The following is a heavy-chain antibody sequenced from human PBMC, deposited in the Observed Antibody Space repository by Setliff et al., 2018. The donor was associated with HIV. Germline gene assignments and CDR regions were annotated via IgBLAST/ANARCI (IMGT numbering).Heavy chain of an antibody. D-gene: IGHD4-4*01. Sequence: SETLSLTCAVYGESFSGYYWSWIRQPAGKGLEWLGEINHSGRAKYNPSLKGRASISAYTSKNQFSLRLTSVTAADTAVYYCARARGNTYYYYYMDVWGKGTTVTVSS. CDR1: GESFSGYY. CDR2: INHSGRA. CDR3: ARARGNTYYYYYMDV. J-gene: IGHJ6*03. V-gene: IGHV4-34*01.